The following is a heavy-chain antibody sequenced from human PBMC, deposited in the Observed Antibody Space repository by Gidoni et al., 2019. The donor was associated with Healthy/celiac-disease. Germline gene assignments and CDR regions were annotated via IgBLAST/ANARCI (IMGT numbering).Heavy chain of an antibody. CDR2: ISSSGSTI. CDR3: AREGYYYAGNAFDI. J-gene: IGHJ3*02. V-gene: IGHV3-48*03. D-gene: IGHD3-10*01. Sequence: EVQLVESGGGLVQPGGSLRLSCAASGFAFSSYEMNWVRQAPGKGLEWVSYISSSGSTIYYADSVKGRFTISRDNAKNSLYLQMNSLRAEDTAVYYCAREGYYYAGNAFDIWGQGTMVTVSS. CDR1: GFAFSSYE.